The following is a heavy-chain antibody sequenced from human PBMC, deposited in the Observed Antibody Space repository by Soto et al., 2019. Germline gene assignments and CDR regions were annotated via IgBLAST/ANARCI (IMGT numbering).Heavy chain of an antibody. D-gene: IGHD2-21*02. CDR3: ASRNDGDFDYGVDV. J-gene: IGHJ6*02. CDR2: INAVNGNT. Sequence: QVQLVQSGAEVEKPGASVKVSCKASGYTFTSYSIHWVRQAPGQRLEWMGWINAVNGNTKYSQKFQDRVTFTRDTSASTAYMELSSLRSEDTAVYFWASRNDGDFDYGVDVWGQGTTVTVSS. V-gene: IGHV1-3*01. CDR1: GYTFTSYS.